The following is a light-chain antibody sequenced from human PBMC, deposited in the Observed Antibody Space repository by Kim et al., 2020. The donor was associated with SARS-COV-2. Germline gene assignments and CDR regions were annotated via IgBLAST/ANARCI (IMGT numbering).Light chain of an antibody. V-gene: IGKV3-15*01. CDR3: QQYKTWPFT. CDR1: RGLGSR. CDR2: DKL. J-gene: IGKJ4*01. Sequence: VSPGERAPLPGRAGRGLGSRLAGFHQEPGQAPGLLIYDKLTRATDTPASFRGSGSGTGFTLTISSLQSGDFAVYYCQQYKTWPFTFGGGTKVDIK.